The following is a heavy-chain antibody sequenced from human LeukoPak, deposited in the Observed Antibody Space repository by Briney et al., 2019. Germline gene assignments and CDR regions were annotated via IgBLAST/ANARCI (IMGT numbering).Heavy chain of an antibody. J-gene: IGHJ4*02. Sequence: GGSLRLSCAASGFTFSNYWMHWVRQAPGKGLVWVSRISSDESSTTYADSVKGRFTISRDNAKNTLYLKMNTLRAEDTAIYFCARGGFTGTSCPYFDHWGQGTLVTVSS. D-gene: IGHD2-2*01. V-gene: IGHV3-74*01. CDR2: ISSDESST. CDR1: GFTFSNYW. CDR3: ARGGFTGTSCPYFDH.